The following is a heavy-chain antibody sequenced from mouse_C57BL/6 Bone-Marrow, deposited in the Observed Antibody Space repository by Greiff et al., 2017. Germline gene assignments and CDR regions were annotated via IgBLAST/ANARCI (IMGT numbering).Heavy chain of an antibody. V-gene: IGHV1-26*01. CDR1: GYTFTDYY. CDR2: INPNNGGT. CDR3: ARGLAFAY. D-gene: IGHD2-2*01. Sequence: VQLQQSGPELVKPGASVKLSCKASGYTFTDYYMNWVNQSHGKSLEWIGDINPNNGGTSYNQKFKGKATLTVDKSSSTAYMELRSLTSEDSAVYYCARGLAFAYWGQGTLVTVSA. J-gene: IGHJ3*01.